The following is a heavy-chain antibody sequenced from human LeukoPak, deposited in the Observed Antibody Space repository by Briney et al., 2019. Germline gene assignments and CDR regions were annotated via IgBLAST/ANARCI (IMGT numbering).Heavy chain of an antibody. D-gene: IGHD3-22*01. J-gene: IGHJ5*02. CDR2: IYHSGST. V-gene: IGHV4-38-2*02. CDR1: GYSISSGYY. Sequence: PSETLSLTCTVSGYSISSGYYWGWLRQPPGKGLEWIGSIYHSGSTYYNPSLKSRVTISVDTSKNQFSLKLSSVTAADTAVYYCARDLYYYDSSGYFPNWFDPWGQGTLVTVSS. CDR3: ARDLYYYDSSGYFPNWFDP.